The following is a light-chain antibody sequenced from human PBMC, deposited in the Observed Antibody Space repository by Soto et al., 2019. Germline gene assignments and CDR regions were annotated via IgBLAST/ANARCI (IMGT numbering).Light chain of an antibody. CDR2: ETS. Sequence: IQLTHSPSSLSASLGDRVTITSRASQGIDSYLAWYQQRPGKVPQPLIYETSILQSGVSSRFSGSGSGTDFTLTISSLQAEDFATYYCQQSYSSPLTFGGGTKVDI. J-gene: IGKJ4*01. CDR3: QQSYSSPLT. V-gene: IGKV1-9*01. CDR1: QGIDSY.